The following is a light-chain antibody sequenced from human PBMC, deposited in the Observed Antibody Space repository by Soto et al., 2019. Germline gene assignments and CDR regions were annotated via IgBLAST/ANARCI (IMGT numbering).Light chain of an antibody. CDR3: HQYGNWPPT. Sequence: EIVMTQTPATLSVSPGERATLSCRASQSVSTNLAWYQQKPGQAPRLVIYDASSRATGYPARFSGSGSGTEFTLTISSLQSEDFALYFCHQYGNWPPTFGPVTKVDV. J-gene: IGKJ3*01. V-gene: IGKV3-15*01. CDR1: QSVSTN. CDR2: DAS.